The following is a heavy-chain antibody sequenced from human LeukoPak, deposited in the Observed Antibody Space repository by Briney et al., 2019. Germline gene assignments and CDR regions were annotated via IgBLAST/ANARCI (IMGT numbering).Heavy chain of an antibody. CDR3: ARDSTYYDILTGYYNRNPSDY. J-gene: IGHJ4*02. CDR2: IIPIFGTA. CDR1: GGTFSSYA. V-gene: IGHV1-69*01. D-gene: IGHD3-9*01. Sequence: ASVKVSCKASGGTFSSYAISWVRQAPGQGREWMGGIIPIFGTANYAQKFQGRVTITADESTSTAYMELSSLRSEDTAVYYCARDSTYYDILTGYYNRNPSDYWGQGTLVTVSS.